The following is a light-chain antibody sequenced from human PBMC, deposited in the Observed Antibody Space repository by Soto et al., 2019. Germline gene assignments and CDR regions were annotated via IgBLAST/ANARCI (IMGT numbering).Light chain of an antibody. V-gene: IGKV3-20*01. CDR1: QSVSSSF. CDR3: QPYGVSPYT. Sequence: EIVLTQSPGTLSLSPGERATLSCRASQSVSSSFLAWYQQKPGQAPRLLIYGASSRATGIPDRFSGSGSGTDFTITISRLEPEDFAVYYCQPYGVSPYTFGQGTKLEIK. J-gene: IGKJ2*01. CDR2: GAS.